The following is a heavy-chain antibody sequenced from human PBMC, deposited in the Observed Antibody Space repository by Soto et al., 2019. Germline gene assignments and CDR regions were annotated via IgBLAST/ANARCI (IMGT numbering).Heavy chain of an antibody. V-gene: IGHV4-34*01. J-gene: IGHJ4*01. CDR3: ATIYCSSTSCPRNLDY. Sequence: SETLSLTCAVYGGSFSGYYWSWIRQPPGKGLEWIGEINHSGSTNYNPSLKSRVTISVDTSKNQFSLKLSSVTAADTAVYYCATIYCSSTSCPRNLDYWGQGTLVTVSS. CDR2: INHSGST. CDR1: GGSFSGYY. D-gene: IGHD2-2*01.